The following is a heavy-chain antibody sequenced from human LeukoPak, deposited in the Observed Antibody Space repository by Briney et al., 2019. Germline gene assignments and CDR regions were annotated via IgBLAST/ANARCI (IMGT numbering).Heavy chain of an antibody. CDR1: GYTFTNYY. CDR2: ISPSGGST. D-gene: IGHD5-24*01. CDR3: ARDNSVRDEAWWFNS. Sequence: ASVKVSRKASGYTFTNYYMHWVRQAPGQGPEWMGVISPSGGSTTYAQKFQGRVTLTRDMSTSTDYLELSSLRSEDTAVYYCARDNSVRDEAWWFNSWGQGTLVTVSS. J-gene: IGHJ5*01. V-gene: IGHV1-46*01.